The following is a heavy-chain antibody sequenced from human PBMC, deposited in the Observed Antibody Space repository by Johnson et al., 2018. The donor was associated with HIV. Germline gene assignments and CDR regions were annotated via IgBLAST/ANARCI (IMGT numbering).Heavy chain of an antibody. CDR3: GGGGAYSSSSIGDAFDI. Sequence: MLLVESGGGVVRPGESLRLSCAASGFTFDDYDMKWVRQAPGKGLEWVSGINWHGGRTDYADSVKGRFPISRDNAKNSLYLQMNSLRAGGRAWYYWGGGGAYSSSSIGDAFDIWGQGTMVTVSS. D-gene: IGHD6-6*01. CDR1: GFTFDDYD. J-gene: IGHJ3*02. CDR2: INWHGGRT. V-gene: IGHV3-20*04.